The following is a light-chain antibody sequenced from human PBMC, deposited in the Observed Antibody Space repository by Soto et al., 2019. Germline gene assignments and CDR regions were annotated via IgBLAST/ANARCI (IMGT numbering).Light chain of an antibody. V-gene: IGKV1-33*01. J-gene: IGKJ4*01. Sequence: DIQMTQSPSSLSASVGDRVTITCQASQDISNYLNWYQQKPGKAPKLLIYDASNLETGVPSRFSGSRSGTDFTLTISSLQPEDIATYYCQQYDNLPLTFGGGTKVDIK. CDR2: DAS. CDR3: QQYDNLPLT. CDR1: QDISNY.